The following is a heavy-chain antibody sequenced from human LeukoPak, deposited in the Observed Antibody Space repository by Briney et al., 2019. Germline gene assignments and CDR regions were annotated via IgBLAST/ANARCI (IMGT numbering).Heavy chain of an antibody. CDR3: ARGGDIVVVPGEYYFDY. CDR1: GYTFTSYY. J-gene: IGHJ4*02. D-gene: IGHD2-2*01. V-gene: IGHV1-46*01. Sequence: ASVKVSCKASGYTFTSYYMHWVRQAPGQGLEWMGIINPSGGSTSYAQKFQGRVTMTRDTSTSTVYMELSSLRSEDTAVYYCARGGDIVVVPGEYYFDYWGQGTLVTVSS. CDR2: INPSGGST.